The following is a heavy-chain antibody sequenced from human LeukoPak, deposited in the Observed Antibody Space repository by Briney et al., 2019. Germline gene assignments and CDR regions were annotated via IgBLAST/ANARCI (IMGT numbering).Heavy chain of an antibody. Sequence: SETLSLTCTVSGGSISSSSYYWGWIRQPPGKGLECIGSIYYSGSTYYNPSLKSRVTISADTSKNQFSLKLSSVTAADTAVYYWAASVWFGELIDSPWGQGTLVTVSS. J-gene: IGHJ5*02. CDR1: GGSISSSSYY. CDR3: AASVWFGELIDSP. D-gene: IGHD3-10*01. CDR2: IYYSGST. V-gene: IGHV4-39*01.